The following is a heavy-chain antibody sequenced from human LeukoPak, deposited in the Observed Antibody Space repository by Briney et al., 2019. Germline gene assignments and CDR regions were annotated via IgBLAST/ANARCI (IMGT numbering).Heavy chain of an antibody. V-gene: IGHV4-38-2*02. CDR1: GYSISSGYY. Sequence: SETLSLTCTVSGYSISSGYYWGWIRQPPGKGLEWIESIYHSGSTYYNPSLKSRVTISVDTSKNQFSLKLSSVTAADTAVYYCARPSTYYYDSSGHGAFDVWGQGTMVTVSS. J-gene: IGHJ3*01. CDR3: ARPSTYYYDSSGHGAFDV. D-gene: IGHD3-22*01. CDR2: IYHSGST.